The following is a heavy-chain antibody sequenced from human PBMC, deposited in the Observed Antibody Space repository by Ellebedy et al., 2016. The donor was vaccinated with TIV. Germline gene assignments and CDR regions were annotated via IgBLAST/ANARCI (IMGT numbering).Heavy chain of an antibody. D-gene: IGHD2-15*01. Sequence: GGSLRLSXTASGFTFGDYAMSWFRQAPGKGLEWVGFIRSKASGGTTEYAASVKGRFTISRDDSQSIAYLQMSSLKTEDTAVYYCTRDCSGGSCYLVGYYYYGMDVWGQGTTVTVSS. V-gene: IGHV3-49*03. CDR2: IRSKASGGTT. J-gene: IGHJ6*02. CDR3: TRDCSGGSCYLVGYYYYGMDV. CDR1: GFTFGDYA.